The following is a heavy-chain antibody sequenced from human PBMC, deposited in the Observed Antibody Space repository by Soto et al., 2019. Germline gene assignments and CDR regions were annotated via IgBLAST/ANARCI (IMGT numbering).Heavy chain of an antibody. D-gene: IGHD5-12*01. CDR2: IIPIFGTA. J-gene: IGHJ5*02. CDR1: GGTFSSYA. Sequence: QVQLVQSAAEVKKPGSSVKVSCKASGGTFSSYALSWVRQAPGPGLEWMGGIIPIFGTANYAQKFQGRVKITADESTSTAYMERSSLRSEDPAVYDCGREGGGYDARWFEPWGQGTLVTVSS. CDR3: GREGGGYDARWFEP. V-gene: IGHV1-69*01.